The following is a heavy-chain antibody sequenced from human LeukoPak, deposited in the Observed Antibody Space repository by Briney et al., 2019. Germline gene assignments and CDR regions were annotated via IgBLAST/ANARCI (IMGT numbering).Heavy chain of an antibody. V-gene: IGHV1-8*02. CDR1: GGTFSSYA. Sequence: GASVKVSCKASGGTFSSYAISWVRQATGQGLEWMGWMNPNSGNTGYAQKFQGRVTMTRNTSISTAYMELSSLRSEDTAVYYCAREGYSSSPLGYWGQGTLVTVSS. D-gene: IGHD6-13*01. CDR3: AREGYSSSPLGY. CDR2: MNPNSGNT. J-gene: IGHJ4*02.